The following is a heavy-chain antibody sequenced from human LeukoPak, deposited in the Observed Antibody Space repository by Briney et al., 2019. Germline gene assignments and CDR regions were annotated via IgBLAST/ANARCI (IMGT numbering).Heavy chain of an antibody. D-gene: IGHD1-14*01. J-gene: IGHJ4*02. Sequence: GGSLRLSCTTSGLTFSTSGFNWVRQAPGKGLEWVASIGPTGFDRYHADSIKGRFTISRDNANNFLYLQMDSLRAENTAVYYCATETNGRHYDYWGQGTLLNVSS. V-gene: IGHV3-21*06. CDR3: ATETNGRHYDY. CDR1: GLTFSTSG. CDR2: IGPTGFDR.